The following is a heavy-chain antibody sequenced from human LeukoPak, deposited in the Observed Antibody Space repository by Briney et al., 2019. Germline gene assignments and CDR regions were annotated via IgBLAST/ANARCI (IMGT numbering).Heavy chain of an antibody. V-gene: IGHV3-23*01. CDR2: ISGSGGST. D-gene: IGHD6-19*01. CDR1: GFTFSSYT. J-gene: IGHJ4*02. Sequence: GGSLRLSCAASGFTFSSYTMSWVRQASGKGLEWVSAISGSGGSTYYADSVKGRFTISRDNPKNTLYLQMNSLRAEDTAVYYCAKPLSSGWYLDYFDSWGQGTLVTVSS. CDR3: AKPLSSGWYLDYFDS.